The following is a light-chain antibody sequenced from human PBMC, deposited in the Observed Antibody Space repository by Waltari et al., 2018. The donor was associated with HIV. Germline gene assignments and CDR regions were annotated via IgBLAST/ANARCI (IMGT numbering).Light chain of an antibody. Sequence: DTVLTQSPGTLSLSPGERTTLSCRASQSVSGSFLAWYQQKPRQAPRLLMYGASSRATGIPERFSGSGSGTDFTLTISRLEPEDFAVYFCHQYGNSPLTFGQGTKLEIK. CDR3: HQYGNSPLT. CDR2: GAS. CDR1: QSVSGSF. V-gene: IGKV3-20*01. J-gene: IGKJ2*01.